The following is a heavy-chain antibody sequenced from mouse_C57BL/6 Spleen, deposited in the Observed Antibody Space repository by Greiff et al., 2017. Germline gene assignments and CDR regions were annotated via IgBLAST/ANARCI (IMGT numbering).Heavy chain of an antibody. J-gene: IGHJ3*01. V-gene: IGHV1-18*01. D-gene: IGHD2-5*01. Sequence: VQLQQSGPELVKPGASVKIPCKASGYTFTDYNMDWVKQSHGKSLEWIGDINPNNGGTIYNQKFKGKATLTVDKSSSTAYMELRSLTSEDTAVYYCARRHYSNYAWFAYWGQGTLVTVSA. CDR2: INPNNGGT. CDR1: GYTFTDYN. CDR3: ARRHYSNYAWFAY.